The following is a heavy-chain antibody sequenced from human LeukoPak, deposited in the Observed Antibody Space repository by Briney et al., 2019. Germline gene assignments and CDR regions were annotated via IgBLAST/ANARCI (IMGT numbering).Heavy chain of an antibody. Sequence: SETLSLTCAVYGGSFSGYYWSWIRQHPGKGLEWIGYIYYSGSTYYNPSLKSRVTISVDTSKNQFSLKLSSVTAADTAVYYCARGGGAARPSDYWGQGTLVTVSP. CDR3: ARGGGAARPSDY. V-gene: IGHV4-31*11. CDR2: IYYSGST. D-gene: IGHD6-6*01. CDR1: GGSFSGYY. J-gene: IGHJ4*02.